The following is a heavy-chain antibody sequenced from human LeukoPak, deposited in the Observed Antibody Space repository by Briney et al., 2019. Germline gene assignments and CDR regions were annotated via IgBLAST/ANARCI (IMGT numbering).Heavy chain of an antibody. V-gene: IGHV3-30*18. CDR3: AKGSMGRCSGNSCYSVY. CDR2: ISYDGSNK. D-gene: IGHD5-12*01. J-gene: IGHJ4*02. Sequence: TGGSLRLSCAASGFTFSNYGMHWVRKAPGKGLEWVAVISYDGSNKYYADSVKGRFTISRDNSKNTLYLQMNSLRVEDTAVYYCAKGSMGRCSGNSCYSVYWGQGTLVTVSS. CDR1: GFTFSNYG.